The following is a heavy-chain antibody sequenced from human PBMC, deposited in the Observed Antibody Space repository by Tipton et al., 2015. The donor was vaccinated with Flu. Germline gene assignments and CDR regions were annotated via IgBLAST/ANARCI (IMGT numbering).Heavy chain of an antibody. Sequence: TLSLTCTVSRCSVSSGSYYWTWLRQPAGKGLEWIGRIYTSGSTTDYNPSLKSRVTISVDTSTNQFFLKVNSVTAEDTAVYYCATDYAKTDAFDIWGQGTMVTVSS. CDR2: IYTSGST. D-gene: IGHD4-17*01. J-gene: IGHJ3*02. V-gene: IGHV4-61*02. CDR3: ATDYAKTDAFDI. CDR1: RCSVSSGSYY.